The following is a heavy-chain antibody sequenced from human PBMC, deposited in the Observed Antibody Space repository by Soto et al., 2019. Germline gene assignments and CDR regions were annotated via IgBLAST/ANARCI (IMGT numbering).Heavy chain of an antibody. CDR3: ARRRYDILGSYYYYYFTYV. CDR2: IDPSDSYT. CDR1: GYSFTSYW. D-gene: IGHD3-9*01. Sequence: GESLKISCKGSGYSFTSYWISWVRQMPGKGLEWMGRIDPSDSYTNYSPSFQGHVTISADKSISTAYLQWSSLKASDTAMYYCARRRYDILGSYYYYYFTYVGGQGXTFTVAS. V-gene: IGHV5-10-1*01. J-gene: IGHJ6*02.